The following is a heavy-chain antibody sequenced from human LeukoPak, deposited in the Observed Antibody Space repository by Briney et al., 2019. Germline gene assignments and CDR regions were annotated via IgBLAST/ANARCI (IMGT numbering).Heavy chain of an antibody. D-gene: IGHD3-22*01. CDR2: IFGNGDTT. Sequence: GGSLRLSCAASGFSFSSYAMNWVRQAPGKGLEWVSIIFGNGDTTYYADSVKGRFTVSRDNAKNSLYLQMNSLRAEDTALYYCARMYYYDSSGYYSCFDYWGQGTLVTVSS. CDR3: ARMYYYDSSGYYSCFDY. V-gene: IGHV3-23*01. J-gene: IGHJ4*02. CDR1: GFSFSSYA.